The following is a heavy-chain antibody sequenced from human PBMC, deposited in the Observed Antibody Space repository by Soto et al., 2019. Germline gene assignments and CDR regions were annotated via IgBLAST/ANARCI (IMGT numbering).Heavy chain of an antibody. D-gene: IGHD1-26*01. V-gene: IGHV3-33*01. Sequence: QVQLVESGGGVVQPGRSLRLSCAASGFTFSSYGMHWVRQAPGKGLEWVAVIWYDGSNKYYADSVKGGFTISRDNSKNTLYLQMNSLRAEDTAVYYCARDSGSFPGGYFDYWGQGTLVTVSS. CDR2: IWYDGSNK. J-gene: IGHJ4*02. CDR3: ARDSGSFPGGYFDY. CDR1: GFTFSSYG.